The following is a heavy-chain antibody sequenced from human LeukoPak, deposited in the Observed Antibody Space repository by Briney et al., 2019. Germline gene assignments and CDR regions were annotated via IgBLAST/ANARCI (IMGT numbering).Heavy chain of an antibody. CDR3: AKYKTYYDFCNSYYTVYYFDY. J-gene: IGHJ4*02. V-gene: IGHV3-30-3*02. Sequence: GGSLRLSCAASGFTFSSYAMHWVRQAPGKGLEWVAVISYDGSNKYYADFVKGRFTISRDNSKNTLYLQMNSLRAEDTAVYYCAKYKTYYDFCNSYYTVYYFDYCGQGTLVTVSS. CDR1: GFTFSSYA. CDR2: ISYDGSNK. D-gene: IGHD3-3*01.